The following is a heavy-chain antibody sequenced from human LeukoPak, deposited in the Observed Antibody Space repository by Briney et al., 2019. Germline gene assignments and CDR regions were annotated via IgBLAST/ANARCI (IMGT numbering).Heavy chain of an antibody. V-gene: IGHV1-8*03. J-gene: IGHJ6*03. CDR2: MNPNSGNT. CDR3: ARSKLEAAGTNYYYFMDV. D-gene: IGHD6-13*01. Sequence: VASVKVSCKASGGTFSSYAISWVRQATGQGLEWMGWMNPNSGNTGYAQKFQGRVTITRNTSISTAYMELSSLGSEDTAVYYCARSKLEAAGTNYYYFMDVWGKGTTVTVSS. CDR1: GGTFSSYA.